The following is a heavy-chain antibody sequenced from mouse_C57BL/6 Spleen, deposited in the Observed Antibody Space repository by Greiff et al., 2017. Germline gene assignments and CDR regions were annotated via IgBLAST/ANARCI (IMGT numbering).Heavy chain of an antibody. J-gene: IGHJ2*01. CDR2: IDPSDSYT. Sequence: QVQLKQPGAELVRPGTSVKLSCKASGYTFTSYWMHWVKQRPGQGLEWIGVIDPSDSYTNYNQKFKGKATLTVDTSSSTAYMQLSSLTSEDSAVYYCASPYYYGSSYWGQGTTLTVSS. CDR3: ASPYYYGSSY. V-gene: IGHV1-59*01. CDR1: GYTFTSYW. D-gene: IGHD1-1*01.